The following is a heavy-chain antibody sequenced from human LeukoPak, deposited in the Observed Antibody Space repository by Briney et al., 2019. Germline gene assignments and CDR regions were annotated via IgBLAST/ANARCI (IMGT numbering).Heavy chain of an antibody. V-gene: IGHV3-74*01. CDR3: VGSASGSYDY. CDR2: INKEGNKT. Sequence: GGSLRLSCVASVFTFSGYWMHWVRQAPGKGMMWVSRINKEGNKTSYADSVKGRFTISRDNAKNTLSLQMSSLIAEDTAVHYCVGSASGSYDYWGQGSLVTVSS. J-gene: IGHJ4*02. CDR1: VFTFSGYW. D-gene: IGHD1-26*01.